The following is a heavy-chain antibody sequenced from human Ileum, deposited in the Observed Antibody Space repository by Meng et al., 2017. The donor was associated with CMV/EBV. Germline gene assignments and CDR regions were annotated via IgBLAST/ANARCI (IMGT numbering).Heavy chain of an antibody. V-gene: IGHV3-21*01. CDR2: ISSSSSYI. CDR1: GFTFSSYS. CDR3: ARGSAARPWGY. Sequence: SCAASGFTFSSYSMNWVRQAPGKGLEWVSSISSSSSYIYYEDSVKGRFTISRDNAKNSLYLQMNSLRAEDTAVYYCARGSAARPWGYWGQGTLVTVSS. D-gene: IGHD6-6*01. J-gene: IGHJ4*02.